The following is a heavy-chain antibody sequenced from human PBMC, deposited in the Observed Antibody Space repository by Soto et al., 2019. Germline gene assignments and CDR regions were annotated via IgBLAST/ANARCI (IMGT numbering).Heavy chain of an antibody. CDR3: GRAAYGTYYCYDGMGV. D-gene: IGHD3-10*01. V-gene: IGHV4-59*01. J-gene: IGHJ6*01. Sequence: PSETLSLTCTVSGGSISSYYWIWIRQPPGKGLEWIGYIYYSGSTNYNPSLKSRVTISVDTSKNQFSLKLSCVTAADTAVYYCGRAAYGTYYCYDGMGVWGEGATVTVAS. CDR2: IYYSGST. CDR1: GGSISSYY.